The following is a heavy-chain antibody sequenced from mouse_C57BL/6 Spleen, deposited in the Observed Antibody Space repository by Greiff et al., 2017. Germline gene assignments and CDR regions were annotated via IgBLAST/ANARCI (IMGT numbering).Heavy chain of an antibody. J-gene: IGHJ4*01. CDR1: GFTFSDYY. Sequence: EVMLVESEGGLVQPGSSMKLSCTASGFTFSDYYMAWVRQVPEKGLEWVANINYDGSSTYYLDSLKSRFIISRDNAKNILYLQMSSLKSEDTATYYCARDQGTNYAMDYWGQGTSVTVSS. CDR3: ARDQGTNYAMDY. CDR2: INYDGSST. V-gene: IGHV5-16*01. D-gene: IGHD3-2*02.